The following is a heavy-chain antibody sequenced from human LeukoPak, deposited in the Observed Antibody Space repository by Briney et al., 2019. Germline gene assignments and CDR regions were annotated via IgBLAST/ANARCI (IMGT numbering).Heavy chain of an antibody. D-gene: IGHD3-22*01. Sequence: SETLSLTCTVSGGSISSGGYYWSWIRQHPGKGLEWTGYIYYSGSTYYNPSLKSRVTISVDTSKNQFSLKLSSVTAADTAVYYCAREGRYYDSSGLNSQGYYYYGMDVWGQGTTVTVSS. V-gene: IGHV4-31*03. CDR2: IYYSGST. CDR3: AREGRYYDSSGLNSQGYYYYGMDV. CDR1: GGSISSGGYY. J-gene: IGHJ6*02.